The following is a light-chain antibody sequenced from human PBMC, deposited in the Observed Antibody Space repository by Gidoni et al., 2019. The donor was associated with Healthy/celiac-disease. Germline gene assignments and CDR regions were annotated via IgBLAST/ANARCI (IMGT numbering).Light chain of an antibody. CDR2: ATF. J-gene: IGKJ1*01. V-gene: IGKV3-20*01. CDR1: ESVIRSY. CDR3: QRYDTSGPRT. Sequence: EIVLTQSPRTLSLSPGEGATLSCRASESVIRSYLAWYQKKPGQAPRLLIYATFNRAAGVPDRFSGSGSGTDFTLTISRLEPEDFAVYYCQRYDTSGPRTFGQGTKVEIK.